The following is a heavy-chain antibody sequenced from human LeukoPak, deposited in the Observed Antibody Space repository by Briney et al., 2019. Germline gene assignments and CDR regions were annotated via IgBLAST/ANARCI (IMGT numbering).Heavy chain of an antibody. V-gene: IGHV3-21*01. J-gene: IGHJ4*02. CDR2: ISSSSSYI. CDR1: GFTFSSYS. CDR3: ARGLIAAAGLGAY. Sequence: GGSLRLSCAASGFTFSSYSMNWVRQAPGKGLEWVSSISSSSSYIYYADSVKGRFTISRDNAKNSLYLQMNSLRAEDTAVYYCARGLIAAAGLGAYRGQGTLVTASS. D-gene: IGHD6-13*01.